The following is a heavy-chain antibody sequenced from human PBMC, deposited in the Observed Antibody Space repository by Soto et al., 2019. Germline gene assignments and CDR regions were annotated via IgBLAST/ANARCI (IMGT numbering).Heavy chain of an antibody. J-gene: IGHJ5*02. Sequence: QVQLQESGPGLVKPSQTLSLTCTVSGGSISSGGYYWSWIRQHPGKGLEWIGYIYYSGSTYYNPSLKSRVTISVDTSKNQFSLKLRTVTAADTAVYYCARVAIVDTAMGLPFGPWGQGTLVTVSS. D-gene: IGHD5-18*01. CDR2: IYYSGST. V-gene: IGHV4-31*03. CDR1: GGSISSGGYY. CDR3: ARVAIVDTAMGLPFGP.